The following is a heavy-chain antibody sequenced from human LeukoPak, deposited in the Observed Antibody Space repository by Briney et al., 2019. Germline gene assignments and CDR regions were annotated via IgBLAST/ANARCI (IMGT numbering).Heavy chain of an antibody. CDR1: GYTFNSYG. V-gene: IGHV1-18*01. CDR2: ISAYNGNT. D-gene: IGHD3-9*01. CDR3: ARDPRAYYDILKECYFDY. Sequence: ASVKVSCKASGYTFNSYGISWVRQAPGQGLEWMGWISAYNGNTNYAQKLQGRVTMTTDTSTSTAYMELRSLRSDDTAAYYCARDPRAYYDILKECYFDYWGQGTLVTVSS. J-gene: IGHJ4*02.